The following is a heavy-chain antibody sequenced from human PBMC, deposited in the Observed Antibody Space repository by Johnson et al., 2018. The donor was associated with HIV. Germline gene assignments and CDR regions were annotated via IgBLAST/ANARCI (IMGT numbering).Heavy chain of an antibody. J-gene: IGHJ3*02. CDR2: ISSDGNRE. D-gene: IGHD2-8*01. Sequence: QMLLVESGGGMVQPGRSLRLSCVASGFTFSYSAFHWVRQAPGEGLEWVALISSDGNREHYADSLKGRFTISRDNSKNTLYLQMNSLRAEDTAVYYCARDNIVLMVGGAFDIWGQGTMVTVSS. CDR3: ARDNIVLMVGGAFDI. CDR1: GFTFSYSA. V-gene: IGHV3-30-3*01.